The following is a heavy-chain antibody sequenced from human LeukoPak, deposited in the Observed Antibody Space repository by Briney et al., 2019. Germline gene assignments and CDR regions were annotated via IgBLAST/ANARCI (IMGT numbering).Heavy chain of an antibody. D-gene: IGHD5/OR15-5a*01. V-gene: IGHV3-21*01. CDR3: ARDVSGLDACDM. CDR2: ISSDSRFI. Sequence: GGSLRLSCTASGFSFSTYSMNWVRQAPGKGLEWVSSISSDSRFIYYADSVKGRVTISRDNAKNSLYLQMSSLRAEDTALYYCARDVSGLDACDMWGQGTMVTVSS. J-gene: IGHJ3*02. CDR1: GFSFSTYS.